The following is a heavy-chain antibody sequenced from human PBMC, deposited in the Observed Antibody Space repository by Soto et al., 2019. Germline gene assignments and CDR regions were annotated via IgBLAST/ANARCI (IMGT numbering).Heavy chain of an antibody. Sequence: GESLKISCHCSGYTFSNFWIGWVRQLPGKGLEWMGIIYPGDHETRYSPSFHGKVTISADKSFNTAYLQWNSLEASDTAFYFCARSPRSSPYFDYWGQGALVTVSS. CDR3: ARSPRSSPYFDY. CDR1: GYTFSNFW. V-gene: IGHV5-51*01. CDR2: IYPGDHET. J-gene: IGHJ4*02. D-gene: IGHD6-13*01.